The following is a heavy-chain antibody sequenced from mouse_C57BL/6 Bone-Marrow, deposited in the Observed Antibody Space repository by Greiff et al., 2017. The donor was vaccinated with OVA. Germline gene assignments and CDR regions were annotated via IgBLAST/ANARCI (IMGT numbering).Heavy chain of an antibody. Sequence: EVKVVESGGDLVKPGGSLKLSCAASGFTFSSYGMSWVRQTPDKRLEWVATISSGGSYTYYPDSVKGRFTISRDNAKNTQYLQMSSLKSEDTAMYYCARLGPYYFDYWGQGTTLTVSS. CDR3: ARLGPYYFDY. CDR2: ISSGGSYT. J-gene: IGHJ2*01. CDR1: GFTFSSYG. V-gene: IGHV5-6*01. D-gene: IGHD4-1*01.